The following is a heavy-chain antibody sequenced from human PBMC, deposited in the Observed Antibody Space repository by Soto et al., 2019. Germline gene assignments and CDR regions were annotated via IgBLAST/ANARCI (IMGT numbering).Heavy chain of an antibody. J-gene: IGHJ4*02. CDR2: INPSGGST. CDR3: ARGDYYDSSGYPPLYYFDY. V-gene: IGHV1-46*01. Sequence: QVQLVQSGAEVKKPGASVKVSCKASGYTFTSYYMHWVRQAPGQGLEWMGIINPSGGSTSYAQKFQGRVTMTRDTSTSTVYMELSSLRSEDTAVYYCARGDYYDSSGYPPLYYFDYWGQGTLDTVSS. CDR1: GYTFTSYY. D-gene: IGHD3-22*01.